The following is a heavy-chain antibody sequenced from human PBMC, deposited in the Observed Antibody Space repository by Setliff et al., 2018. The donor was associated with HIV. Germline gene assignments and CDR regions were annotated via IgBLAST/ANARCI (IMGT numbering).Heavy chain of an antibody. V-gene: IGHV3-23*01. CDR3: ARILGASYYYAMDV. D-gene: IGHD1-26*01. Sequence: GGSLRLSCAASGFIFSDYDIHWVRQAPGKGPEWVSSISGHSVTTYYADSVKGRFTISRDNSKNTLYLQMNSLRVEDTAVYYCARILGASYYYAMDVWGQGTTVTVSS. J-gene: IGHJ6*02. CDR1: GFIFSDYD. CDR2: ISGHSVTT.